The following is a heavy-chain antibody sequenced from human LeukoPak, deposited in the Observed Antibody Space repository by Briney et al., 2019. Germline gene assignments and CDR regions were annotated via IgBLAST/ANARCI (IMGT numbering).Heavy chain of an antibody. Sequence: SETLSLTCTVSGGYISFYYWSWLRRPAGKGLEWIGRIYTSGSTNYNPSLKSRVTISVDKSKNQFSLKLNSVTAADTAVYYCARDISDYSGSYNWFDPWGQGTLVTVSS. CDR3: ARDISDYSGSYNWFDP. V-gene: IGHV4-4*07. J-gene: IGHJ5*02. CDR1: GGYISFYY. CDR2: IYTSGST. D-gene: IGHD1-26*01.